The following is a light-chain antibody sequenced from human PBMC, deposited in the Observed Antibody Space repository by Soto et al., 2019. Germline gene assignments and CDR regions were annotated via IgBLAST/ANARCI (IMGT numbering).Light chain of an antibody. J-gene: IGKJ2*03. Sequence: DIQMTQSPSTLSASVGDRVNITCRSSQSVSRWSALYQQKSGKAPKVMIYKASTLETGVPSRFSASGFGTEFTLTISSLQPDDFATYYCQQYNSYVYSFGRGTKLEIK. V-gene: IGKV1-5*03. CDR3: QQYNSYVYS. CDR1: QSVSRW. CDR2: KAS.